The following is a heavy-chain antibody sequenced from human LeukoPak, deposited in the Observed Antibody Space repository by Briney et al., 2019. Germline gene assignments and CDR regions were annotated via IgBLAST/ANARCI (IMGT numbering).Heavy chain of an antibody. J-gene: IGHJ5*02. CDR2: IKSKTDDGAT. CDR3: TPSMNH. V-gene: IGHV3-15*01. Sequence: GGSLRLSCAASGFTVTDAWMSWVRQAPGRGLEWVGHIKSKTDDGATHYAAPVKGRFTISRDDSKNTVYLQMNSLKTEDTAVYFCTPSMNHWGQGSLVTISS. D-gene: IGHD2/OR15-2a*01. CDR1: GFTVTDAW.